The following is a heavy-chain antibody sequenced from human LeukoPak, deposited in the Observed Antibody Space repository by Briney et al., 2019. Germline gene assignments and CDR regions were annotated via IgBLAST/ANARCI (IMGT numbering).Heavy chain of an antibody. D-gene: IGHD6-19*01. CDR1: GGSVSSGSYY. J-gene: IGHJ4*02. CDR2: IYYSGST. Sequence: PSETLSLTCTVSGGSVSSGSYYWSWIRQPPGKGLEWIGYIYYSGSTNYNPSLKSRVTISVDTSKNQFSPKLSSVTAADTAVYYCARYSSGWYYFDYWGQGTLVTVSS. CDR3: ARYSSGWYYFDY. V-gene: IGHV4-61*01.